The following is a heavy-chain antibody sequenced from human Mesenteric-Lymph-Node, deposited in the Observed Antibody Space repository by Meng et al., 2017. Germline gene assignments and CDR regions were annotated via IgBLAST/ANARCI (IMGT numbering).Heavy chain of an antibody. CDR1: GYTFSDYY. Sequence: ASVKVSCKASGYTFSDYYMHWVRQAPGQGLEWLAMIKPNGDTTTYAQSFQGRVTMTRDTSTTTVYMELSSLTSDDTAVYYCARDSSGYYPDFDYWGQGTLVTVSS. V-gene: IGHV1-46*01. D-gene: IGHD3-22*01. CDR2: IKPNGDTT. CDR3: ARDSSGYYPDFDY. J-gene: IGHJ4*02.